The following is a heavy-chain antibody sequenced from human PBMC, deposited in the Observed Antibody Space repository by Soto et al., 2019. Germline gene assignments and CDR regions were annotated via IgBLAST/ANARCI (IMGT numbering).Heavy chain of an antibody. D-gene: IGHD6-13*01. Sequence: ASVKVSCKVSGYTLTELSMHWVRQAPGKGLEWMGGFDPEDGETIYAQKFQGRVTMTADTSTGTAYMELRSLRSDDTAVYYCARSAGKDHGHWFDPWGQGTLVTVSS. V-gene: IGHV1-24*01. CDR2: FDPEDGET. CDR1: GYTLTELS. CDR3: ARSAGKDHGHWFDP. J-gene: IGHJ5*02.